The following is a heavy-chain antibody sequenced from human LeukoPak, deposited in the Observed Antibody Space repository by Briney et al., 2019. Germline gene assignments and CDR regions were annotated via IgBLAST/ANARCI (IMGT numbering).Heavy chain of an antibody. CDR3: ARTVAVKEGGDY. V-gene: IGHV1-46*01. D-gene: IGHD6-19*01. J-gene: IGHJ4*02. Sequence: ASVKVSCKASGYTFASYYMHWVRQAPGQGLEWMGIINPSGGSTSYAQKFQGRVTMTRDTSTSTVYMELSSLRSEDTAVYYCARTVAVKEGGDYWGQGTLVTVSS. CDR2: INPSGGST. CDR1: GYTFASYY.